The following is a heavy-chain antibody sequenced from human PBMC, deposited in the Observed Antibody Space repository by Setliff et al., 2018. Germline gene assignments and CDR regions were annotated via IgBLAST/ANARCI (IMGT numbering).Heavy chain of an antibody. CDR2: INPNSGGT. CDR3: ARGLNYGPAIQA. V-gene: IGHV1-2*02. CDR1: GYTFTGYY. J-gene: IGHJ5*02. Sequence: GASVKVSCKASGYTFTGYYMHWVRQAPGQGLEWMGWINPNSGGTNYAQKFQGRVTMTRNTSISTAYMELSSLRSEDTAVYYCARGLNYGPAIQAWGQGTLVTVSS. D-gene: IGHD3-10*01.